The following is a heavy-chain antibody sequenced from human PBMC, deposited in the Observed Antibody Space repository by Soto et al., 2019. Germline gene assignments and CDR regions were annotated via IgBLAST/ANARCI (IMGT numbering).Heavy chain of an antibody. CDR3: ARGEKDYYGSGSYYNVLANYYYYYYMDV. V-gene: IGHV1-8*01. CDR1: GYTFTSYD. J-gene: IGHJ6*03. Sequence: ASVKVSCKASGYTFTSYDINWVRQATGQGLEWMGWMNPNSGNTGYAQKFQGRVTMTRNTSISTAYMELGSLRSEDTAVYYCARGEKDYYGSGSYYNVLANYYYYYYMDVWGKGTTVTVSS. CDR2: MNPNSGNT. D-gene: IGHD3-10*01.